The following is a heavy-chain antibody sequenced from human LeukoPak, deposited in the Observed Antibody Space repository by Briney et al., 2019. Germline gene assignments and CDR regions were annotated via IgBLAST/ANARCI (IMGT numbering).Heavy chain of an antibody. CDR1: GFTFSSYS. CDR3: ARSSLSIAAAATDY. Sequence: GGSLRFSCAASGFTFSSYSMNWVRQAPGKGLEWVSSISSSSSYIYYADSVKGRFTISRDNAKSSLYLQMNSLRAEDTAVYYCARSSLSIAAAATDYWGQGTLVTVSS. V-gene: IGHV3-21*01. CDR2: ISSSSSYI. D-gene: IGHD6-13*01. J-gene: IGHJ4*02.